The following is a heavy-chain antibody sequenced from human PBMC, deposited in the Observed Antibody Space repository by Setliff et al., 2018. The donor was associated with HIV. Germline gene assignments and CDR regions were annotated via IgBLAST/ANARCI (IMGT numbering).Heavy chain of an antibody. CDR1: GGSFTDIGGSFTDYY. Sequence: SETLSLTCAVFGGSFTDIGGSFTDYYWIWIRQPPGKGLEWIGEINHSGSTHYNPSLKSRFTISVDTSKNQFSLRLSSVTAADTAVFFCARHLYWNPDAFDIWGQGTMVTVSS. J-gene: IGHJ3*02. CDR3: ARHLYWNPDAFDI. V-gene: IGHV4-34*01. CDR2: INHSGST. D-gene: IGHD1-1*01.